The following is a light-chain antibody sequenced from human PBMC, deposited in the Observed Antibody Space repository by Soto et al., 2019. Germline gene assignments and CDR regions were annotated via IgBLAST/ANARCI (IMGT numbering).Light chain of an antibody. Sequence: QSVLTQPASVSGSPRQSITISCTGTSSDVGSYNHVSWYQQHPGKPPKLMIYEDSKRPSGVSNRFSGSKSGNTASLTISGLQAEDAADYYCCTYAGSTSVVFGGGTKLTVL. V-gene: IGLV2-23*01. CDR1: SSDVGSYNH. J-gene: IGLJ2*01. CDR2: EDS. CDR3: CTYAGSTSVV.